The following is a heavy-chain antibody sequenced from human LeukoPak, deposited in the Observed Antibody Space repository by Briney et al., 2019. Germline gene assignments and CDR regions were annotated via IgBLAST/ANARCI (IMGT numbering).Heavy chain of an antibody. CDR3: ARDDGSYSAYYFDY. CDR2: IYTSGST. Sequence: SETLSLTCTVSGGSISSYYWSWIRKRAGKGLEWIGRIYTSGSTNYNPSLKSRVTMSVDTSKNQFSLKLSSVTAADTAVYYCARDDGSYSAYYFDYWGQGTLVTVSS. D-gene: IGHD1-26*01. CDR1: GGSISSYY. J-gene: IGHJ4*02. V-gene: IGHV4-4*07.